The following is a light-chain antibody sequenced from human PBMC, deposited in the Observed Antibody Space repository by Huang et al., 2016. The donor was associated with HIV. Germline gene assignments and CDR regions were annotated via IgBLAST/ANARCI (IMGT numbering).Light chain of an antibody. J-gene: IGKJ2*01. V-gene: IGKV1-39*01. CDR2: GAA. CDR1: DNLGNS. Sequence: DIQMTQSPSSLSASVGDRVTITCRASDNLGNSLHWYQQKSGAAPVLLIYGAASLQTGVPSRFSGGGSGTDFTLTITNLRPEDFATYYCQQSHNSPHTFGQGTKLE. CDR3: QQSHNSPHT.